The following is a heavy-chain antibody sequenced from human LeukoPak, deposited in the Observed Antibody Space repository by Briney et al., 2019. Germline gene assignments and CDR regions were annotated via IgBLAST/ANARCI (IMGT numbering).Heavy chain of an antibody. CDR2: IYYSGST. D-gene: IGHD2-15*01. CDR3: ATQDVVVGAATPDVFDY. V-gene: IGHV4-39*01. CDR1: GGSISSSSYY. Sequence: PSETLSLTCTVSGGSISSSSYYWGWIRQPPGKGLEWVGSIYYSGSTYYNPSLKSRVTISVDTSKNQFSLKLSSVTAADTAVYYCATQDVVVGAATPDVFDYWGQGTLVTVSS. J-gene: IGHJ4*02.